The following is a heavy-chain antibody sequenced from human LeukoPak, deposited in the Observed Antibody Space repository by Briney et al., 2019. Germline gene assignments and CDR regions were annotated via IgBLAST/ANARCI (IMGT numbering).Heavy chain of an antibody. CDR3: ARELGYCSSTSCSHFDY. D-gene: IGHD2-2*01. J-gene: IGHJ4*02. CDR2: ISYDGSNK. V-gene: IGHV3-30*03. CDR1: GFSLSGYW. Sequence: PGGSLRLSCVASGFSLSGYWMHWVRQAPGKGLEWVAVISYDGSNKYYADSVKGRFTISRDNSKNTLYLQMNSLRAEDTAVYYCARELGYCSSTSCSHFDYWGQGTLVTVSS.